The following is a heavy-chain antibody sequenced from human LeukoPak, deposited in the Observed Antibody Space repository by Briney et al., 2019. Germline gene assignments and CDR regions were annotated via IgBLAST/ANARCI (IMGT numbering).Heavy chain of an antibody. CDR2: ISGSGGST. J-gene: IGHJ4*02. CDR1: GFTFSSYA. Sequence: SGGSLRLSCAASGFTFSSYAMSWVRQAPGKGLEWVSAISGSGGSTYYADSVKGRFTISRDNSKNTLYLQMNSLRAEDTAVYYCAKDQYYDSSGQYYFDYWGQGTLVTVSS. D-gene: IGHD3-22*01. CDR3: AKDQYYDSSGQYYFDY. V-gene: IGHV3-23*01.